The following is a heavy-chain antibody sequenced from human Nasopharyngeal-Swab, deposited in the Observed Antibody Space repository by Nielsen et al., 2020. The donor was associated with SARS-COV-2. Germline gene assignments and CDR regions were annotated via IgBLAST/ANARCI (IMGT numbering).Heavy chain of an antibody. CDR1: GGSFSGYY. D-gene: IGHD2-2*01. CDR2: INHSGST. V-gene: IGHV4-34*01. Sequence: LRLSCAVYGGSFSGYYWSWIRQPPGKGLEWIGEINHSGSTNYNPSLKSRVTISVDTSKNQFSLKLSSVTAADTAVYYCASDLGQYQLHTLGGNNWFDPWGQGTLVTVSS. CDR3: ASDLGQYQLHTLGGNNWFDP. J-gene: IGHJ5*02.